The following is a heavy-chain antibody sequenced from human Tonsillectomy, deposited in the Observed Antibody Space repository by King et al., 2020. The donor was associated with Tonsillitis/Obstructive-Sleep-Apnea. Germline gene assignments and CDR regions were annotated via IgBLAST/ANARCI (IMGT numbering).Heavy chain of an antibody. CDR2: IYWDDDK. CDR1: GFSLSTSGVG. CDR3: AHLKTIYGLYYYYYYHMDV. Sequence: HITLKESGPTLVKPPQTLTLTCTFSGFSLSTSGVGVGWIRQPPGKALEWLALIYWDDDKRYSPSLKSRLTITKDTSKNHVVLTMTNMDPVDTATYYCAHLKTIYGLYYYYYYHMDVWGKGTTVTVSS. V-gene: IGHV2-5*02. D-gene: IGHD3-10*01. J-gene: IGHJ6*03.